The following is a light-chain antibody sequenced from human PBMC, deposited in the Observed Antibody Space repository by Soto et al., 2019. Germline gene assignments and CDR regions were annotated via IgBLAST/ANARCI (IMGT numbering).Light chain of an antibody. V-gene: IGKV1-12*01. CDR2: KAS. Sequence: ESQRTQSPSSVSASVGDRVTISCRASQGISSWLAWYQQKPGKAPKLLIYKASTLQTGVPSRFSGSGSGTDFTLTITNLQPEDFATYYCHQASSFPLSFGGGTKVDIK. CDR3: HQASSFPLS. CDR1: QGISSW. J-gene: IGKJ4*01.